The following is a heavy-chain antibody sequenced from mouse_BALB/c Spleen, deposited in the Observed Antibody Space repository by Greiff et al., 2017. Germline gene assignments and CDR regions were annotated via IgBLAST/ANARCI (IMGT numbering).Heavy chain of an antibody. CDR3: ARGYDPFAY. Sequence: EVMLVESGGDLVKPGGSLKLSCAASGFTFSSYGMSWVRQTPDKRLEWVATISSGGSYTYYPDSVKGRFTISRDNAKNTLYLQMSSLKSEDTAMYYCARGYDPFAYWGQGTLVTVSA. V-gene: IGHV5-6*01. J-gene: IGHJ3*01. CDR1: GFTFSSYG. D-gene: IGHD2-14*01. CDR2: ISSGGSYT.